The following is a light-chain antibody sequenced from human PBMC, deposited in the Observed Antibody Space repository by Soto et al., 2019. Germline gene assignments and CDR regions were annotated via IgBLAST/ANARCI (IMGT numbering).Light chain of an antibody. J-gene: IGKJ5*01. CDR3: QQTYSTPPCN. Sequence: DIQMTQSPSTLSATAGDRVTITCRASQSISAWLAWYQQKPGKAPKLLIYDASNLESGVPSRFSGSGSGTDFTLTISGLQPEDFATYYCQQTYSTPPCNFGQGTRLEIK. V-gene: IGKV1-5*01. CDR1: QSISAW. CDR2: DAS.